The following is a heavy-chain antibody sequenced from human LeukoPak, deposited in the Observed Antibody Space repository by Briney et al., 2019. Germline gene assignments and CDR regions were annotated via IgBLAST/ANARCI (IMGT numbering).Heavy chain of an antibody. Sequence: KPSETLSLTCTVSGGSIGGFYWTWIRQPPGKGLDWIGYIYYSGSTNYNPSLRSRVTISVDTSKNEFSLRLSSVTAAKTAVYNCGRLYCGNALRGVDYWGQGTLVTVSS. CDR1: GGSIGGFY. CDR3: GRLYCGNALRGVDY. J-gene: IGHJ4*02. V-gene: IGHV4-59*01. CDR2: IYYSGST. D-gene: IGHD4-23*01.